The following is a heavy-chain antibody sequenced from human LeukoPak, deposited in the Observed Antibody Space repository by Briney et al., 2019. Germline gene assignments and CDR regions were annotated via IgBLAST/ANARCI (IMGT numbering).Heavy chain of an antibody. D-gene: IGHD2-2*01. V-gene: IGHV3-48*04. CDR1: GFTFSSYS. J-gene: IGHJ4*02. CDR3: ARLPAYCSSTSCYYDY. Sequence: GGSLRLSCAASGFTFSSYSMNWVRQAPGKGLEWVSYISSASGSIYYADSVKGRFTISRDNAKNSLFLQMNSLRAEDTAVYYCARLPAYCSSTSCYYDYWGQGTLVTVSS. CDR2: ISSASGSI.